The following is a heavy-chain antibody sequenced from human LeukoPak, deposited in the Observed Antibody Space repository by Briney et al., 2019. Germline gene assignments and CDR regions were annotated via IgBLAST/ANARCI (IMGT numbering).Heavy chain of an antibody. CDR2: INHSGST. J-gene: IGHJ2*01. V-gene: IGHV4-34*01. CDR1: GGSFSGYY. CDR3: ARSGTAMVEWYFDL. Sequence: PSETLSLTCAVYGGSFSGYYWSWIRQPPGKGLEWIGEINHSGSTNYNPSLKSRVTMSVDTSKNQFSLKLSSVTAADTAVYYCARSGTAMVEWYFDLWGRGTLVTVSS. D-gene: IGHD5-18*01.